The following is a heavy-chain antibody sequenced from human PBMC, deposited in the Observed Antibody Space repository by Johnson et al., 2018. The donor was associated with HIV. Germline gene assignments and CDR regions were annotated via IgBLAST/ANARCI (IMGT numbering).Heavy chain of an antibody. V-gene: IGHV3-74*01. Sequence: VQLVESGGGLVQPGGSLRLSCAASGLTFSGHWMHWVRQAPGKGLVWVSHINTDGSITAYADSVKGRSTVSRDNARNTLYVKMKRLRDEDTAVYYCGRGGGSYYRDAIDMWGQGTVVTVSS. CDR1: GLTFSGHW. CDR3: GRGGGSYYRDAIDM. CDR2: INTDGSIT. J-gene: IGHJ3*02. D-gene: IGHD1-26*01.